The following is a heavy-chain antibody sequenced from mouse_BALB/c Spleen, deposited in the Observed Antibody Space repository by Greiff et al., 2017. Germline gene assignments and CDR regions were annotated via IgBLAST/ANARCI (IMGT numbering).Heavy chain of an antibody. D-gene: IGHD2-14*01. Sequence: EVQLVESGGGLVQPGGSLKLSCAASGFDFSRYWMSWVRQAPGKGLEWIGEINPDSSTINYTPSLKDKFIISRDNAKNTLYLQMSKVRSEDTALYYCARRGHRYDVGAWFAYWGQGTLVTVSA. CDR1: GFDFSRYW. J-gene: IGHJ3*01. V-gene: IGHV4-1*02. CDR3: ARRGHRYDVGAWFAY. CDR2: INPDSSTI.